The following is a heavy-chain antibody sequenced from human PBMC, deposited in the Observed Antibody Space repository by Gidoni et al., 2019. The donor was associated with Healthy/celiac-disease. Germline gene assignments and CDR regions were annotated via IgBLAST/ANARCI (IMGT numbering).Heavy chain of an antibody. Sequence: QVQLQASGPGVVKPSQTLSLTCTISGGSISSVDYYWMWIRQPPGKGLEWIVYIYYSGSTYYNPSLKSRVTISVDTSKNQFSLKLSSVTAADTAVYYCARDSSSFLDAFDIWGQGTMVTVSS. J-gene: IGHJ3*02. D-gene: IGHD6-13*01. CDR1: GGSISSVDYY. CDR2: IYYSGST. V-gene: IGHV4-30-4*01. CDR3: ARDSSSFLDAFDI.